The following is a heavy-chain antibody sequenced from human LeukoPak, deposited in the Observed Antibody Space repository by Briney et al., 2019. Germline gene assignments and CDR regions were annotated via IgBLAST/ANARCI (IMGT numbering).Heavy chain of an antibody. CDR2: IRYDGSNK. J-gene: IGHJ4*02. V-gene: IGHV3-30*02. CDR3: AKEGSRGDFWSGYSTYYFDY. Sequence: GGSLRLSCAASGFTFSSYGMHWVRQAPGKGLEWVAFIRYDGSNKYYADSVKGRFTISRDNSKNTLYLQMNSLRAEDTAVYYCAKEGSRGDFWSGYSTYYFDYWGQGTLVTVSS. CDR1: GFTFSSYG. D-gene: IGHD3-3*01.